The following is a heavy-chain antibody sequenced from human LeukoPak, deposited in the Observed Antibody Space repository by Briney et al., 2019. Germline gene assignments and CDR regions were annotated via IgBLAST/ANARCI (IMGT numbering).Heavy chain of an antibody. D-gene: IGHD3-22*01. Sequence: SETLSLTCTVSGYSISSGYYWGWIRQPPGKGLEWIGSIYHSGSTYYNPSLKSRVTISVDTSKNQFSLKLSSVTAADTAVYYCARVQVKDSSDWFDPWGQGTLVTVSS. CDR2: IYHSGST. CDR3: ARVQVKDSSDWFDP. J-gene: IGHJ5*02. CDR1: GYSISSGYY. V-gene: IGHV4-38-2*02.